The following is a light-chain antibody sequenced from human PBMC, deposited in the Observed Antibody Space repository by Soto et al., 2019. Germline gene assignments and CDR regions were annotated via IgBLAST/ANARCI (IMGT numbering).Light chain of an antibody. CDR3: QQYNTYST. CDR1: QSISRW. V-gene: IGKV1-5*01. J-gene: IGKJ5*01. CDR2: DAS. Sequence: DIQMTQSPSTVSSSVGDRFTITCRASQSISRWLAWYQQKPGKAPKALIYDASTLRSGVPSRFSGGGSGTEFTLTISSLQPDDFATYYCQQYNTYSTFGQGTRLEIK.